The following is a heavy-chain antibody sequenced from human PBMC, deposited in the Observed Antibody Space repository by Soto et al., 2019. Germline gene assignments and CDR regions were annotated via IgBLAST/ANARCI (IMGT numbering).Heavy chain of an antibody. CDR3: ARDRPDFGDY. CDR2: ISSGGSTI. D-gene: IGHD3-10*01. V-gene: IGHV3-48*03. Sequence: GSLRLYCAASVFTFSSYEMNWVRQAPGKGLEWISYISSGGSTIYYADSVKGRFTISRDNAKNSLYLQMNSLRAEDTAVYYCARDRPDFGDYWGQGTLVTVSS. J-gene: IGHJ4*02. CDR1: VFTFSSYE.